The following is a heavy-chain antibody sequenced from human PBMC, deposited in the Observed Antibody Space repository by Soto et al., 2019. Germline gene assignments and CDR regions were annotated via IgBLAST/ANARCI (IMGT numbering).Heavy chain of an antibody. CDR3: TRGVLA. D-gene: IGHD2-8*01. J-gene: IGHJ5*02. Sequence: SETLSLTCSFSGGSVNSGGYSWSWIRQPPGKGLEWIGFISPSGSPAYNPSLKSRVTISVDRSNNQFSLEISSVTAADTAVYYCTRGVLAWGPGTLVTFSS. V-gene: IGHV4-30-2*01. CDR1: GGSVNSGGYS. CDR2: ISPSGSP.